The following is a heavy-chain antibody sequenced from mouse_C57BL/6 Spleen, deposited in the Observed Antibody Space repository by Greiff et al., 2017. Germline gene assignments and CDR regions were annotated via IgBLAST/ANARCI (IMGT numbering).Heavy chain of an antibody. D-gene: IGHD4-1*01. CDR1: GYAFSSSW. V-gene: IGHV1-82*01. Sequence: QVQLQQSGPELVKPGASVKISCKASGYAFSSSWMNWVKQRPGKGLEWIGRIYPGDGDTNYNGKFKGKATLTADKSSSTAYMQLSSLTSEDSAVYFCARGELGDPYYFDYWGQGTTLTVSS. CDR3: ARGELGDPYYFDY. J-gene: IGHJ2*01. CDR2: IYPGDGDT.